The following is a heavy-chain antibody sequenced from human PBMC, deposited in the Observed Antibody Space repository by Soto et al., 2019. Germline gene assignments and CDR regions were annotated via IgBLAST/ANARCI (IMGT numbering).Heavy chain of an antibody. V-gene: IGHV1-3*01. J-gene: IGHJ3*02. CDR3: ARRRGYSYGYGAFDI. CDR2: INAGNGST. Sequence: RASVKVSCKASGYTFTSYAMHWVRQAPGQRLEWMGWINAGNGSTKYSQKFQGRVTITRDTSASTAYMELSSLRSEDTAVYYCARRRGYSYGYGAFDIWGQGTMVTVSS. D-gene: IGHD5-18*01. CDR1: GYTFTSYA.